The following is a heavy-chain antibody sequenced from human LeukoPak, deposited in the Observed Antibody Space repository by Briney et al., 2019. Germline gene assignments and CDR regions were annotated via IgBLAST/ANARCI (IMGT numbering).Heavy chain of an antibody. CDR1: GGSISSSSYY. CDR3: ARDTGTVYY. Sequence: PSETPSLTCTVSGGSISSSSYYWGWIRQPPGKGLEWIGSIYYSGSTYYNPSLKSRVTISVDTSKNQFSLKLSSVTAADTAVYYCARDTGTVYYWGPGTLVTVSS. D-gene: IGHD2-8*02. J-gene: IGHJ4*02. CDR2: IYYSGST. V-gene: IGHV4-39*01.